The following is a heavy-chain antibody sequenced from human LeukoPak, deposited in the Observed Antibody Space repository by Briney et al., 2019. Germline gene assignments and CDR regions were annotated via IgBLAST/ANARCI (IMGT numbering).Heavy chain of an antibody. V-gene: IGHV4-4*02. CDR2: IFHTGTV. CDR1: GGSISSSNW. J-gene: IGHJ4*02. D-gene: IGHD5-12*01. CDR3: VRDRNSNLRLGF. Sequence: PSGTLSLTCAVSGGSISSSNWWSWVRQPPGKGLEWIGQIFHTGTVTYNSSLESRVIISVDNSKNQFSLSLSSVTAADTAVYYCVRDRNSNLRLGFWGQGTLVTVSS.